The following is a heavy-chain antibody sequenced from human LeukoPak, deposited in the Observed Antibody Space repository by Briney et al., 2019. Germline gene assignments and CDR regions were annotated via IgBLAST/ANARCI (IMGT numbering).Heavy chain of an antibody. V-gene: IGHV3-7*01. Sequence: AGGSLRLSCAGSGLTLSNYWMSWVRRAPGKGLEWVANINQDGSEKYYVDSVKGRLTISRDNAKNSLFLQMDSLRAEDTAVYYCARAWSRVDAFDIWGQGTMVTVSS. CDR3: ARAWSRVDAFDI. D-gene: IGHD2-8*02. J-gene: IGHJ3*02. CDR2: INQDGSEK. CDR1: GLTLSNYW.